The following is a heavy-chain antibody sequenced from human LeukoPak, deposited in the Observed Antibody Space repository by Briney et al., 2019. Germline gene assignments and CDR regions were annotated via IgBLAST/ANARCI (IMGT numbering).Heavy chain of an antibody. CDR2: ISSSSSYI. CDR3: ARDPHDILRWANAFDI. CDR1: GFTFSSYS. D-gene: IGHD3-9*01. V-gene: IGHV3-21*01. J-gene: IGHJ3*02. Sequence: GGSLRLSCAASGFTFSSYSMNWVRQAPGKGLEWVSSISSSSSYIYYADSVKGRFTISRDNAKNSLYLQMNSLRAEDTAVYYCARDPHDILRWANAFDIWGQGTMVTVSS.